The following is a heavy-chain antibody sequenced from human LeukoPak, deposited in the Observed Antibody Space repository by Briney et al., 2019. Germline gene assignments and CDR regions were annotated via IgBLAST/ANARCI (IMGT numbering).Heavy chain of an antibody. CDR3: AGNYYGSGSYYSEDRY. CDR2: IYTSGST. Sequence: PSETLSLTCTVSVASFSVVSYYWSWIGQPAGKGLEWIGRIYTSGSTNYNPSLKSRVTISVDTSKNQFSLKLSSVTAADTAVYYCAGNYYGSGSYYSEDRYWGQGTLVTVSS. D-gene: IGHD3-10*01. V-gene: IGHV4-61*02. CDR1: VASFSVVSYY. J-gene: IGHJ4*02.